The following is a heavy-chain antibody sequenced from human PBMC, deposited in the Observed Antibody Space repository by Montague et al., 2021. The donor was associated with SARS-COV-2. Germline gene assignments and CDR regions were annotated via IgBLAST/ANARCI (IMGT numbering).Heavy chain of an antibody. D-gene: IGHD6-13*01. Sequence: SETLSLTCTVSGDSISYFYWSWIRQPAGKRLEWIGRVSASGSTNXNPSLNSRVTMSVDTSKKQFSLRLSPVTAADTAVYYCARDVVAAPGTFDYWGQGTLVTVSS. CDR3: ARDVVAAPGTFDY. J-gene: IGHJ4*02. CDR2: VSASGST. CDR1: GDSISYFY. V-gene: IGHV4-4*07.